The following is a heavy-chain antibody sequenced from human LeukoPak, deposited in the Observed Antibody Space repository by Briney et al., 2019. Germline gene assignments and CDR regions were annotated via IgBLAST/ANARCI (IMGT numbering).Heavy chain of an antibody. J-gene: IGHJ5*02. D-gene: IGHD3-10*01. V-gene: IGHV1-46*02. CDR3: ARDLGLRGVTNWFDP. CDR1: AYTFNAYL. Sequence: GASVKVSCKTSAYTFNAYLIHWVRQAPGQGLEWMGMIDPSGGSTAYAQKFQGRVTVTRDTSTSTLYMELSSLRSEDTAVYYCARDLGLRGVTNWFDPWGQGTLVTVSS. CDR2: IDPSGGST.